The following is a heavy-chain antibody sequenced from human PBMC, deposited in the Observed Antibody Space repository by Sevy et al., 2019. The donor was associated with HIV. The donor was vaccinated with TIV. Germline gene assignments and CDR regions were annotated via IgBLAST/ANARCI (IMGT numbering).Heavy chain of an antibody. CDR3: AKLTYYYDSSGYSPRDDAFDI. V-gene: IGHV5-51*01. CDR1: GYSFTSYW. J-gene: IGHJ3*02. CDR2: IYPGDSDT. D-gene: IGHD3-22*01. Sequence: GESLKISCKGSGYSFTSYWIGWVRQMPGKGLEWMGIIYPGDSDTRYSPSFQGQVTISADKSISTAYLQWSSLKASDTAMYYCAKLTYYYDSSGYSPRDDAFDIWGQGTMVTVSS.